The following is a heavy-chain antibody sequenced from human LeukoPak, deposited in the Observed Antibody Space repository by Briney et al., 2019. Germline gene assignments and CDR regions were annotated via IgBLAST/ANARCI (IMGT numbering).Heavy chain of an antibody. CDR3: ARQTPYSSSWSWGNAFDI. J-gene: IGHJ3*02. V-gene: IGHV4-34*01. CDR2: INHSGST. CDR1: GGSFSGYY. Sequence: PSETLSLTCAVYGGSFSGYYWSWIRQPPGKGLEWIGEINHSGSTNYNPSLKSRVTISVDTSKNQFSLKLSSVTAADTAVYYCARQTPYSSSWSWGNAFDIWGQGTMVTVSS. D-gene: IGHD6-13*01.